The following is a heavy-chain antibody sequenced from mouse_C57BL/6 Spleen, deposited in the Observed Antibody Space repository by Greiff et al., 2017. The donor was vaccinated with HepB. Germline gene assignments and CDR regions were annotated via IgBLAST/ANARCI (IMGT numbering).Heavy chain of an antibody. Sequence: QVQLQQSGPELVKPGASVKISCKASGYSFTSYYIHWVKQRPGQGLEWIGWIYPGSGNTKYNEKFKGKATLTADTSSSTAYMQLSSLTSEDSAVYYCARFADSSGVFDYWGQGTTLTVSS. D-gene: IGHD3-2*02. CDR3: ARFADSSGVFDY. CDR1: GYSFTSYY. J-gene: IGHJ2*01. CDR2: IYPGSGNT. V-gene: IGHV1-66*01.